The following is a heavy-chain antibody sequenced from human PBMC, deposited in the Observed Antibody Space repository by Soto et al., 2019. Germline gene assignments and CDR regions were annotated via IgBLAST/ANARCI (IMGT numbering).Heavy chain of an antibody. CDR2: FYSSGSI. D-gene: IGHD6-19*01. V-gene: IGHV4-31*03. J-gene: IGHJ5*02. CDR1: GYPITAGGYY. Sequence: LQESGPGLVKPSQTLSLTCFVSGYPITAGGYYWSWIRHLPGKGLEWIGSFYSSGSIIYNPSLRSRVSISGDTSSNHFSMSLTSVTGADTGRYYCARMYSSGSGWFHPWGQGTLVTVSS. CDR3: ARMYSSGSGWFHP.